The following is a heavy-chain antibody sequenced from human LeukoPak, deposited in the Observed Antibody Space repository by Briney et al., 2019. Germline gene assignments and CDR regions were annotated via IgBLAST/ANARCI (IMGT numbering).Heavy chain of an antibody. V-gene: IGHV3-53*01. CDR2: VYSGGSP. Sequence: GGSLRLSCAASGFTVSTNYMSWVRQAPGKGLEWVSVVYSGGSPYYADSVKGRFTISRDNSKNTLYLQMNSLRAEDTAVYYCARSPTVTTRYYYYTDVWGKGTTVTVSS. CDR1: GFTVSTNY. D-gene: IGHD4-11*01. CDR3: ARSPTVTTRYYYYTDV. J-gene: IGHJ6*03.